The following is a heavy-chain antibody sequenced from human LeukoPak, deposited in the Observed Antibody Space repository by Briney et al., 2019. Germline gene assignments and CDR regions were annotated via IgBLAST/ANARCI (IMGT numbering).Heavy chain of an antibody. V-gene: IGHV4-34*01. CDR3: AAQVAGIFDY. J-gene: IGHJ4*02. CDR2: INHSGST. D-gene: IGHD6-19*01. CDR1: GGSFSGYY. Sequence: SETLSLTCAVYGGSFSGYYWSWIRQPPGKGLEWIGEINHSGSTNYNPSLKSRVTISVDTSKNQFSLKLSSVTAADTAVYYCAAQVAGIFDYWGRGTLVTVSS.